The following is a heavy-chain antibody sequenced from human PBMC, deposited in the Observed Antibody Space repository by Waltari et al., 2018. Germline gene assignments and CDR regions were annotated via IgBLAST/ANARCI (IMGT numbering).Heavy chain of an antibody. D-gene: IGHD6-19*01. CDR2: IYYNGST. V-gene: IGHV4-39*01. CDR1: GGSLSRISNYY. CDR3: ARRAWGSGWSY. J-gene: IGHJ4*02. Sequence: QLQLQESRPGLVKPSETRSLTCTFPGGSLSRISNYYWGWLRQPPGRGLEWIGSIYYNGSTYYNPSLKSRVTISVDTSKNKFSLKLSSVTAADTVVYYCARRAWGSGWSYWGQGTLVAVSS.